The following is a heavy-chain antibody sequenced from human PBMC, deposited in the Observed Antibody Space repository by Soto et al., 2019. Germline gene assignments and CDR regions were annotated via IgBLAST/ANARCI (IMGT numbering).Heavy chain of an antibody. CDR3: ARAYYDFSTAWLDA. CDR1: LFTFSIYS. J-gene: IGHJ5*02. Sequence: LRPSCTASLFTFSIYSMNSVRQAPGKGLEWGSSISSSSSYIYYADSVKGRFAISRDNAKTHLYLQMKSLRADHTAVYYCARAYYDFSTAWLDACGRRTLVNVP. D-gene: IGHD3-3*01. CDR2: ISSSSSYI. V-gene: IGHV3-21*01.